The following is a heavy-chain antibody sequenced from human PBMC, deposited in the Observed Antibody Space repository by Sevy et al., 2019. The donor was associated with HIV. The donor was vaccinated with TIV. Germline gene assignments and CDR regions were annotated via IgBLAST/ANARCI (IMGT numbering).Heavy chain of an antibody. CDR3: ECSSGKIAVATKYYYGMDV. D-gene: IGHD5-12*01. CDR1: GGTFSSYA. J-gene: IGHJ6*02. V-gene: IGHV1-69*13. Sequence: ASVKVSCKASGGTFSSYAISWVRQAPGQGLEWMGGIIPIFGTANYAQKFQGRVTITADESTSTAYMELSSLRSEDTAVYYCECSSGKIAVATKYYYGMDVWGQGTTVTVSS. CDR2: IIPIFGTA.